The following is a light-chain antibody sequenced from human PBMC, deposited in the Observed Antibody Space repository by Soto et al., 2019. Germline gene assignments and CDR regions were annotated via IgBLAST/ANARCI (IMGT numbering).Light chain of an antibody. V-gene: IGKV3-11*01. CDR2: DAS. CDR1: QSVSTH. Sequence: EIVLTQSPATLSLSPGERATLSCRASQSVSTHLAWYQHKPGQAPRLLIYDASNRATGIPARFSGSGSGTDFTLTISSLEPEDFAVYYCQQRSHWPPWTFGQGTKVEI. CDR3: QQRSHWPPWT. J-gene: IGKJ1*01.